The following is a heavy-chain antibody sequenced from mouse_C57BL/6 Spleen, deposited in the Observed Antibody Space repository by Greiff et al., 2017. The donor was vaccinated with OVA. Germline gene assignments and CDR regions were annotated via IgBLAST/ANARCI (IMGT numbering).Heavy chain of an antibody. J-gene: IGHJ3*01. Sequence: VQLQESGAELVMPGASVKLSCKASGYTFTSYWMHWVKQRPGQGLEWIGEIDPSDSYTNYNQKFKGKSTLTVDKSSSTAYMQLSSLTSEDSAVYYCARYYGSSTGFAYWGQGTLVTVSA. D-gene: IGHD1-1*01. CDR2: IDPSDSYT. CDR3: ARYYGSSTGFAY. CDR1: GYTFTSYW. V-gene: IGHV1-69*01.